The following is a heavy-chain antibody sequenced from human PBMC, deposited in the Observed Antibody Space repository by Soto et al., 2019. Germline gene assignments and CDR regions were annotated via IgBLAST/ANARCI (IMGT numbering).Heavy chain of an antibody. J-gene: IGHJ6*02. D-gene: IGHD3-22*01. Sequence: SVKVSCKASGGTFSSYAISWVRQAPGQGLEWMGGIIPIFGTANYAQKFQGRVTITADESTSTAYMELSSLRSEDTAVYYCARDPAEGRLEDYYYYGMDVWGQGTTVPVSS. CDR3: ARDPAEGRLEDYYYYGMDV. V-gene: IGHV1-69*13. CDR2: IIPIFGTA. CDR1: GGTFSSYA.